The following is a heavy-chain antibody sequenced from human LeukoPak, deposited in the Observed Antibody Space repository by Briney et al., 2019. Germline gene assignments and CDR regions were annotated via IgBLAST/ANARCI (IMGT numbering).Heavy chain of an antibody. J-gene: IGHJ4*02. CDR2: ISTRDNTI. CDR1: GFTFSDYY. CDR3: ARGARWAYYFDY. Sequence: PGGSLRLSCTASGFTFSDYYMSWIRQTLGKGLEWLSYISTRDNTIQYADSVKGRFTISRDNANNSVFLQMNNLRAEDSAIYYCARGARWAYYFDYWGQGSLVTVSS. D-gene: IGHD4-23*01. V-gene: IGHV3-11*01.